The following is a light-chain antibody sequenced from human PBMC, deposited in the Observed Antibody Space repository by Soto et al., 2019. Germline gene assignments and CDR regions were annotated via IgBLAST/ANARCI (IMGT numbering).Light chain of an antibody. V-gene: IGKV3D-11*03. CDR3: QQYGSSPIT. J-gene: IGKJ5*01. CDR1: QALNTR. Sequence: EIVLTESPATMSALPGDRVILSSRASQALNTRLAWYQHKPGQAPRLLIYLTSNRAAGVPSRFSAWGSETDFTLTISDVQPEDFALYYCQQYGSSPITFGQGTRLEIK. CDR2: LTS.